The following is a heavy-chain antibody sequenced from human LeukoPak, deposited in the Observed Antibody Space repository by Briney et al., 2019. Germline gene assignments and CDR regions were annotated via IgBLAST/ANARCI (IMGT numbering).Heavy chain of an antibody. Sequence: GGSLRLSCAVPGFTFSSYAMSWVRQAPGKGLEWVSTITGSGSYTYYADFVKGRFTISRDNSKETLYLQMDSLRADDMALYYCAKWGFTYGPGYFDSWGQGTLVTVSS. J-gene: IGHJ4*02. V-gene: IGHV3-23*01. CDR1: GFTFSSYA. D-gene: IGHD3-10*01. CDR2: ITGSGSYT. CDR3: AKWGFTYGPGYFDS.